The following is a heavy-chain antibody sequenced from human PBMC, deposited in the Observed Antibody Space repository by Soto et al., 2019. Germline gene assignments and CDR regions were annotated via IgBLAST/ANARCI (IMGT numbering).Heavy chain of an antibody. V-gene: IGHV4-39*01. CDR1: GASISNSNYY. D-gene: IGHD5-18*01. CDR3: ARTRIQLWSGDY. Sequence: SETLSLTCTVSGASISNSNYYWGWIRQPPGKGLEWIGNIYYSGTTYYNASLKSRVIISVDTSKNQFSLKLSSVTAADTAVYYCARTRIQLWSGDYWGQGTLVTVSS. CDR2: IYYSGTT. J-gene: IGHJ4*02.